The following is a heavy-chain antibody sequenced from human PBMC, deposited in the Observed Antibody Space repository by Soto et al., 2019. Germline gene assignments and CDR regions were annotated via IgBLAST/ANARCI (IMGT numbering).Heavy chain of an antibody. J-gene: IGHJ6*02. Sequence: QVTLKESGPVLVKPTETLTLTCTVSGFSLSNARMGVSWIRQPPGKALEWLAHIFSNDKKSYSTSLKSRLTISKDTSKSQVVLTMTNMDPVDTATYYCARIPYDFWSGYFSNYGMDVWGQGTTVTVSS. CDR2: IFSNDKK. D-gene: IGHD3-3*01. CDR3: ARIPYDFWSGYFSNYGMDV. V-gene: IGHV2-26*01. CDR1: GFSLSNARMG.